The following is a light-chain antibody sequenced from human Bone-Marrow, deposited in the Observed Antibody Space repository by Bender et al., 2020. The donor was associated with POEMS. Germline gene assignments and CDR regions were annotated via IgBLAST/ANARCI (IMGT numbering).Light chain of an antibody. V-gene: IGLV2-23*02. CDR1: SSDFGSHNL. CDR3: CSYARTWV. J-gene: IGLJ3*02. Sequence: QSALTQPASVSGSPGQSIIISCTGTSSDFGSHNLVSWYQQQTGKAPKLLIYDLQVRPSGISNRFSGSKSGNPASLTISGLQAEDEGQYFCCSYARTWVFGGGTKLTVL. CDR2: DLQ.